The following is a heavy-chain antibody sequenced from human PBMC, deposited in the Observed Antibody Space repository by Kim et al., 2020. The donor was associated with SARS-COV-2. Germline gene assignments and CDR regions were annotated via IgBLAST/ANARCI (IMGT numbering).Heavy chain of an antibody. Sequence: SETLSLTCTVSGGSISSGSYYWSWIRQPAGKGLEWIGRIYTSGSTNYNPSLKSRVTISVDTSKNQFSLKLSSVTAADTAVYYCARDRYDYVWGSYYFDYWGQGTLVTVSS. D-gene: IGHD3-16*01. CDR2: IYTSGST. CDR1: GGSISSGSYY. CDR3: ARDRYDYVWGSYYFDY. V-gene: IGHV4-61*02. J-gene: IGHJ4*02.